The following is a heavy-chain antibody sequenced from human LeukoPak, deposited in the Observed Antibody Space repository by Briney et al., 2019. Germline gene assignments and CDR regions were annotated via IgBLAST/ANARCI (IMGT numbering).Heavy chain of an antibody. CDR1: GDSVSGNSIA. D-gene: IGHD3-16*01. CDR2: TYYRSKWYN. V-gene: IGHV6-1*01. Sequence: SQTLSLTFAISGDSVSGNSIAWNWIRQSPSRGLEWLGRTYYRSKWYNDYAGSVKSRITINTDTSKNQLSLQLNSVTPEDAAMYYCARVRGGGFSDYWGQGSLVTVSS. J-gene: IGHJ4*02. CDR3: ARVRGGGFSDY.